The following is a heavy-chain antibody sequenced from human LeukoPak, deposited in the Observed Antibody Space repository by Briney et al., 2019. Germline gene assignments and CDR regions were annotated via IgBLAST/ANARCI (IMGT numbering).Heavy chain of an antibody. CDR3: ARHHHNGWSEY. D-gene: IGHD6-19*01. J-gene: IGHJ4*02. CDR2: ISYTANT. V-gene: IGHV4-39*01. CDR1: GDFISSSSFY. Sequence: SETLSLTSTVSGDFISSSSFYWCWIRQPPGKGPEWIGSISYTANTYYNPSLKSRVTISQDTSKKQFSLRLTSVTATDTAVYYCARHHHNGWSEYWGQGTLVTVSS.